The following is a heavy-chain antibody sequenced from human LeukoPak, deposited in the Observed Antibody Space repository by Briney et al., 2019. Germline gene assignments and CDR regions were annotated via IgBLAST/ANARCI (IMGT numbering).Heavy chain of an antibody. J-gene: IGHJ6*02. CDR2: VSYDGSNK. CDR1: GFTFSSYA. D-gene: IGHD4-11*01. V-gene: IGHV3-30-3*01. Sequence: PGGSLRLSCAASGFTFSSYAMHWVRQAPGKGLQWVALVSYDGSNKYYADSVKGRFTISRDNSRNTLYLQMNSLRAEDTAVYYCARDLRTTDYYYYGMDVWGQGTTVTVSS. CDR3: ARDLRTTDYYYYGMDV.